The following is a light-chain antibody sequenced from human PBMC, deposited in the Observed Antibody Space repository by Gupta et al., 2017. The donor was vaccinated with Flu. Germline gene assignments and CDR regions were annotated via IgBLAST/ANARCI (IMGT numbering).Light chain of an antibody. Sequence: SFELTQPPSVSVSPGQTASITCTGDKLGDKYVCWYQQKPGQSPLLVIYKDNKRPSGTPERFTGSNSGNTATLTISGKEDMDEADYYCQAWDTSDYVFGTGTKVTVL. CDR1: KLGDKY. V-gene: IGLV3-1*01. CDR3: QAWDTSDYV. J-gene: IGLJ1*01. CDR2: KDN.